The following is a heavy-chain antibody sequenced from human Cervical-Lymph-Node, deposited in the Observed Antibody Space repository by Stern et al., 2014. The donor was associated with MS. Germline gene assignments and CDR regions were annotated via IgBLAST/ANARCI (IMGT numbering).Heavy chain of an antibody. J-gene: IGHJ6*02. D-gene: IGHD3-22*01. CDR3: AKDPLYYYDSSGSMDI. Sequence: VQLVESGGGLVQPGRSLRLSCAASGFTFDDYAMHWVRQAPGKGLEWVSGISWNSGSIGYADSVKGRFTISRDNAKNSLYLQMNSLRAEDTALYYCAKDPLYYYDSSGSMDIWGQGTTVTVSS. CDR1: GFTFDDYA. V-gene: IGHV3-9*01. CDR2: ISWNSGSI.